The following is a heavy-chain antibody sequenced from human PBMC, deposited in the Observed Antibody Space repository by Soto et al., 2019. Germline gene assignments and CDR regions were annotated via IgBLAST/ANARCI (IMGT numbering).Heavy chain of an antibody. Sequence: PXETLSLTCAVYGGSFSGYYWNWIRQPPGKGLEWIGEINHSGSTNYNPSLKSRVSISVGTSNNQFSLKLSSVTAADTAVYYCARGRGDGYNQDWYFDLWGRGTLVTVS. CDR1: GGSFSGYY. D-gene: IGHD3-10*01. V-gene: IGHV4-34*01. CDR2: INHSGST. J-gene: IGHJ2*01. CDR3: ARGRGDGYNQDWYFDL.